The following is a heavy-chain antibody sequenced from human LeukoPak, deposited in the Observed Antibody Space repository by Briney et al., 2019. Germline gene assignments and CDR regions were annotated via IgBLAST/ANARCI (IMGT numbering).Heavy chain of an antibody. D-gene: IGHD5-18*01. CDR3: AKDPWIQLWVPPDYFDY. CDR1: GFTFSSYA. CDR2: ISGSGGST. Sequence: GGSLRLSCAASGFTFSSYAMNWLRQAPGRGLEWVSAISGSGGSTYYADSVRRRFTISRDNSKNTLYLQMNSLRAEDTAVYYCAKDPWIQLWVPPDYFDYWGQGTLVTVSS. V-gene: IGHV3-23*01. J-gene: IGHJ4*02.